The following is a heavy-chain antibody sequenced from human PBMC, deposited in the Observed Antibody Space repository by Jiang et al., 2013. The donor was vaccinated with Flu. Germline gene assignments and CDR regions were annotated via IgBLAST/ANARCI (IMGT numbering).Heavy chain of an antibody. CDR1: GFTFDDFA. CDR2: ISWNSHSI. D-gene: IGHD6-19*01. V-gene: IGHV3-9*01. CDR3: VRDLTPVAGTCLDY. J-gene: IGHJ4*02. Sequence: QLVESGGGLVQPGRSLRLSCTASGFTFDDFAMHWIRQPPGKGLEWVSGISWNSHSIGYADSVKGRCTISRDNAKNSLYLEMNSLRAEDTALYYCVRDLTPVAGTCLDYWGQGTLVTVSS.